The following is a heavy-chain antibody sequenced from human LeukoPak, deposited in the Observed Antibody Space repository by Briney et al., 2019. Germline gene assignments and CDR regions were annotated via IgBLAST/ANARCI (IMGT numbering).Heavy chain of an antibody. D-gene: IGHD1-26*01. CDR1: GFSFDSYW. Sequence: GGSLRLSCVGSGFSFDSYWMSWVRQAPGKGLEWVANINEDGSERYYVDSVKGRFTISRDNAESSLSLQMNRMRGEDTAAYYCVKEGQTKRDLLDYWGQGTLVTVSS. CDR2: INEDGSER. J-gene: IGHJ4*02. V-gene: IGHV3-7*01. CDR3: VKEGQTKRDLLDY.